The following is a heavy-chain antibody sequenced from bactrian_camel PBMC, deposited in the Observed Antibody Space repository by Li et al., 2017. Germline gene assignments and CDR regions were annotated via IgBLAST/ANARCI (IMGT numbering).Heavy chain of an antibody. J-gene: IGHJ4*01. CDR3: AKDSPRGQWTLIATILDEYNY. CDR2: ISGDARTT. CDR1: GFTLSSVY. V-gene: IGHV3S1*01. Sequence: HVQLVESGGGLVQPGGSLRLSCAASGFTLSSVYMCWVRQAPGKGLEWVSGISGDARTTYYADSVKGRFTISSDNAKNTVYLQMNSLKPEDTAMYYCAKDSPRGQWTLIATILDEYNYWGQGTQVTVS. D-gene: IGHD4*01.